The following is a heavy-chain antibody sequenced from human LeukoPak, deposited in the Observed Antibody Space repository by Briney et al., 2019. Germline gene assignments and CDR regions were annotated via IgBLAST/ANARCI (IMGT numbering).Heavy chain of an antibody. D-gene: IGHD3-16*01. J-gene: IGHJ5*01. Sequence: QPGGSLRLACAAPGFTFSSYDMHWVRQATGKGLEWVSGIGIAGDTHYPNSVRGRFTIFRENARNSLYLQMNSLRVEDTAVYYCARAEPPYHGRLDSWGQGILVTVSS. CDR2: IGIAGDT. CDR3: ARAEPPYHGRLDS. V-gene: IGHV3-13*01. CDR1: GFTFSSYD.